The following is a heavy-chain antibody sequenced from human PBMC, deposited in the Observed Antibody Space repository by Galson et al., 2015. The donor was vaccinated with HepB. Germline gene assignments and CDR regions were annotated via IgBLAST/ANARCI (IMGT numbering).Heavy chain of an antibody. CDR3: ARSGGVWYFDL. Sequence: SLRLSCAASGFTFSSYDMHWVRQATGKGLEWVSAIGTAGDTYYPGSVKGRFTISRENAKNSLYLQMNSLRAGDTAVYYCARSGGVWYFDLWGRGTLVTVSS. CDR1: GFTFSSYD. D-gene: IGHD6-25*01. CDR2: IGTAGDT. J-gene: IGHJ2*01. V-gene: IGHV3-13*01.